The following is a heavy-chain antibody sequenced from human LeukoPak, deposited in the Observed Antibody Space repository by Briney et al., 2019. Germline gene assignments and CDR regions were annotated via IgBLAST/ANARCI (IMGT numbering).Heavy chain of an antibody. CDR2: IYTSGST. Sequence: SETLSLTCTVSGGSISSGSYYWSWIRQPAGKGLEWIGRIYTSGSTNYNPSLKSRITISVDTSKNQLSLKLSSVTAADTAVYYCAREEEYDSYYYMDVWGKGTTVTVSS. CDR3: AREEEYDSYYYMDV. J-gene: IGHJ6*03. D-gene: IGHD3-3*01. V-gene: IGHV4-61*02. CDR1: GGSISSGSYY.